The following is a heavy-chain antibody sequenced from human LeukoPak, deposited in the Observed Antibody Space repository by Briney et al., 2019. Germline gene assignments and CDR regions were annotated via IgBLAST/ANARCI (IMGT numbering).Heavy chain of an antibody. V-gene: IGHV1-69*13. CDR3: AGDANPEGHLTWFDP. CDR2: IIPIFGTA. Sequence: SVKVSCKASGGTFSSYAISWVRQAPGQGLEWMGGIIPIFGTANYAQKFQGRVTITADESTSTAYMELSSLRSEDTAVYYCAGDANPEGHLTWFDPWGQGTLVTVSS. D-gene: IGHD1-14*01. J-gene: IGHJ5*02. CDR1: GGTFSSYA.